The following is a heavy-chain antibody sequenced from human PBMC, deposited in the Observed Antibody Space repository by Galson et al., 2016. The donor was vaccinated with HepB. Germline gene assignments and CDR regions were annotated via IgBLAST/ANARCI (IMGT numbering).Heavy chain of an antibody. D-gene: IGHD3-10*01. Sequence: SVKVSCKASGYTFTSYDIHWVRQATGQGLEWMGWMNPNNGNTGHAQKFQGRVTMTRNTSITTAYMELSSLRSDDTAVYYWARNYDSGTLLDYFDYWGQGALVTVSS. V-gene: IGHV1-8*01. CDR1: GYTFTSYD. CDR2: MNPNNGNT. CDR3: ARNYDSGTLLDYFDY. J-gene: IGHJ4*02.